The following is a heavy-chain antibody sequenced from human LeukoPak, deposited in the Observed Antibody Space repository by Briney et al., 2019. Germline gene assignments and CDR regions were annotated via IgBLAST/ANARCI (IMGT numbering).Heavy chain of an antibody. CDR2: ISSSGRNI. CDR3: ARDLVQLWSKDY. J-gene: IGHJ4*02. CDR1: GFTFSNYE. D-gene: IGHD5-18*01. V-gene: IGHV3-48*03. Sequence: PGGSLRLSCAASGFTFSNYEFNWVRQAPGKGLEWVSYISSSGRNIYYADSVKGRFTISRDKAKNSLYLQMYSLRAEDTAVYYCARDLVQLWSKDYWGQGTLVTVSS.